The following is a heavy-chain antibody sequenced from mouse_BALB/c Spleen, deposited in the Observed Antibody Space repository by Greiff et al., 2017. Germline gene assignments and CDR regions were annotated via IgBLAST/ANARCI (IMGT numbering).Heavy chain of an antibody. V-gene: IGHV7-3*02. CDR1: GFTFTDYY. D-gene: IGHD1-1*01. Sequence: EVQLVESGGGLVQPGGSLRLSCATSGFTFTDYYMSWVRQPPGKALEWLGFIRNKANGYTTEYSASVKGRFTISRDNSQSILYLQMNTLRAEDSATYYCARDMRYYGSSYDAMDYWGQGTSVTVSS. J-gene: IGHJ4*01. CDR3: ARDMRYYGSSYDAMDY. CDR2: IRNKANGYTT.